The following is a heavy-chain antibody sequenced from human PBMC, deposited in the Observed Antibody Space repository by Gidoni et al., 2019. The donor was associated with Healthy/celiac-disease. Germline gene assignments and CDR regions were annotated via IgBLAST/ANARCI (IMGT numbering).Heavy chain of an antibody. V-gene: IGHV4-61*02. CDR2: IYTSGST. Sequence: QVHLQESGPVLVKPSQTLSLTCPVSAGSISSASYYWSWIRQPAGKGLEWIGRIYTSGSTNYNPSLKSRVTISVDTSKNQFSLKLSSVTAADTAVYYCAREGGYDVEDYYYYGMDVWGQGTTVTVSS. CDR1: AGSISSASYY. D-gene: IGHD5-12*01. J-gene: IGHJ6*02. CDR3: AREGGYDVEDYYYYGMDV.